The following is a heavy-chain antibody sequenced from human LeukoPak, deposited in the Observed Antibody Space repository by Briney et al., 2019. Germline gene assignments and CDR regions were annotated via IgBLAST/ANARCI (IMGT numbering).Heavy chain of an antibody. Sequence: GRSLRLSCAGSGFTFSSYAMSWVRQAPGKGLDWVSAISVSGRIYYADSVKGRFTISRDNSKNTLYLQMKSLRTEDTALYYCAKEDSSSWFGNWFDPWGQGTLVTVSS. J-gene: IGHJ5*02. V-gene: IGHV3-23*01. CDR2: ISVSGRI. CDR1: GFTFSSYA. D-gene: IGHD6-13*01. CDR3: AKEDSSSWFGNWFDP.